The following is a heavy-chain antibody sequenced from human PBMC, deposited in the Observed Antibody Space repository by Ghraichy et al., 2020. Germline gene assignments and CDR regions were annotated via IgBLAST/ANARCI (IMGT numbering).Heavy chain of an antibody. D-gene: IGHD3-10*01. CDR1: GGSISSGGYY. CDR3: ARARITMVRGVDY. V-gene: IGHV4-31*03. CDR2: IYYSGST. J-gene: IGHJ4*02. Sequence: SQTLSLTCTVSGGSISSGGYYWSWIRQHPGKGLEWIGYIYYSGSTYYNPSLKSRVTISVDTSKNQFFLKLSSVTAADTAVYYCARARITMVRGVDYWGQGTLVTVSS.